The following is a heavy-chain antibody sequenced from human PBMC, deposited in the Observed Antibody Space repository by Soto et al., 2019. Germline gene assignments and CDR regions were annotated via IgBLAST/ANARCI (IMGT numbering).Heavy chain of an antibody. V-gene: IGHV3-30-3*01. CDR1: GFTFSSYA. D-gene: IGHD2-15*01. CDR3: ARVYCSGGSCYSGTPNYGMDV. J-gene: IGHJ6*02. Sequence: GGSLRLSCAASGFTFSSYAMHWVRQAPGKGLEWVAVISYDGSNKYYADSVKGRFTISRDNSKNTLYLQINSLRAEDTAVYYCARVYCSGGSCYSGTPNYGMDVWGQGTTVTVSS. CDR2: ISYDGSNK.